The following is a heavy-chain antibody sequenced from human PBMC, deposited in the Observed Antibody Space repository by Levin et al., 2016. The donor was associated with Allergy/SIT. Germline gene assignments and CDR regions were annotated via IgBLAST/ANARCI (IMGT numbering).Heavy chain of an antibody. CDR2: ISSSSSYI. CDR3: ARGAVAGTLGY. Sequence: WIRQPPGKGLEWVSSISSSSSYIYYADSVKGRFTISRDNAKNSLYLQMNSLRAEDTAVYYCARGAVAGTLGYWGQGTLVTVSS. D-gene: IGHD6-19*01. V-gene: IGHV3-21*01. J-gene: IGHJ4*02.